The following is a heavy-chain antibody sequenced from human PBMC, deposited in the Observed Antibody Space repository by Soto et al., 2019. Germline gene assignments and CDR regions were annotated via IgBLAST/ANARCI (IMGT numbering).Heavy chain of an antibody. Sequence: QVQLVQSGAEEKKPGASVKVSCKASGYTFTSYAMHWVRQAPGQRLEWMGWINAGNGNTKYSQKFQGRVTITRDTSASTGDMELSSLRSEDTAVYYCASSAVIAGYYYYGMDVWGQGTTVTVSS. V-gene: IGHV1-3*05. CDR2: INAGNGNT. CDR1: GYTFTSYA. J-gene: IGHJ6*02. D-gene: IGHD2-2*01. CDR3: ASSAVIAGYYYYGMDV.